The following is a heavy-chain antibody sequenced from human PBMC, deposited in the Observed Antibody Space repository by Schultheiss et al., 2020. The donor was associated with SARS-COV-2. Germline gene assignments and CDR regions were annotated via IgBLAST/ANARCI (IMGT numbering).Heavy chain of an antibody. V-gene: IGHV4-31*03. D-gene: IGHD3-10*01. CDR3: ARSSGYYYGSGREGSAY. CDR2: IYYSGST. J-gene: IGHJ4*02. Sequence: SETLSLTCTVSGGSISSSSYYWGWIRQPPGKGLEWIGYIYYSGSTYYNPSLKSRVTISVDTSKNQFSLKLSSVTAADTAVYYCARSSGYYYGSGREGSAYWGQGTLVTVSS. CDR1: GGSISSSSYY.